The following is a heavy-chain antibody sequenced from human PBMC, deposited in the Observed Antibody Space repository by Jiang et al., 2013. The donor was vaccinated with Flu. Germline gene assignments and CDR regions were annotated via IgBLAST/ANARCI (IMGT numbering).Heavy chain of an antibody. J-gene: IGHJ5*02. CDR3: ATRIAVAGTFGSEGGWFDP. CDR2: INHSGST. D-gene: IGHD6-19*01. Sequence: ETLSLTCAVYGGSFSGYYWSWIRQPPGKGLEWIGEINHSGSTNYNPSLKSRVTISVDTSKNQFSLKLSSVTAADTAVYYCATRIAVAGTFGSEGGWFDPWGQGTLVTVSS. V-gene: IGHV4-34*01. CDR1: GGSFSGYY.